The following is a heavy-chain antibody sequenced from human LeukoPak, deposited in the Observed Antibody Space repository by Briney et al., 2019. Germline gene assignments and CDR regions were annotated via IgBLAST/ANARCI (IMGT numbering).Heavy chain of an antibody. CDR2: INPNSGGT. CDR3: ARDRYRKDGYNYIGY. D-gene: IGHD5-24*01. J-gene: IGHJ4*02. Sequence: ASVKVSCKASGYTLTGYYMHWVRQAPGQGLEWMGWINPNSGGTNYAQKFQGRVTMTRDTSISTAYMELSRLRSDDTAVYYCARDRYRKDGYNYIGYWGQGTLVTVSS. V-gene: IGHV1-2*02. CDR1: GYTLTGYY.